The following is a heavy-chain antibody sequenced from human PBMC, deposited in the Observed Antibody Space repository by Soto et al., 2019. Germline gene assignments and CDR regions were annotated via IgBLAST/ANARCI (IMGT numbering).Heavy chain of an antibody. CDR1: GFTFSSYA. D-gene: IGHD6-6*01. CDR2: ISGSGGST. V-gene: IGHV3-23*01. Sequence: PGGSLRLSCAASGFTFSSYAMSWVRQAPGKXLEWVSAISGSGGSTYYADSVKGRFTISRDNSKNTLYLQMNSLRAEDTAVYYCATLWGISTYSSSSDWFDPWGQGTLVTVS. CDR3: ATLWGISTYSSSSDWFDP. J-gene: IGHJ5*02.